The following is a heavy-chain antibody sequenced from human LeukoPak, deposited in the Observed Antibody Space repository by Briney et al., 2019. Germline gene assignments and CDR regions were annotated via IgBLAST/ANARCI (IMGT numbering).Heavy chain of an antibody. D-gene: IGHD3-22*01. V-gene: IGHV4-39*01. J-gene: IGHJ4*02. Sequence: PSETLSLTCTVSGGSISSSSYYWGWIRRPPGKGLEWIGSIYYSGSTYYNPSLKSRVTLSVDTSKNQFSLKLSSVTAADTAVYYCASHTMIVVASFDYWGQGTLVTVSS. CDR3: ASHTMIVVASFDY. CDR1: GGSISSSSYY. CDR2: IYYSGST.